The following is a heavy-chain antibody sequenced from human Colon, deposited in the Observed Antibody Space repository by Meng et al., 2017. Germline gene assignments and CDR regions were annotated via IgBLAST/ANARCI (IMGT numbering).Heavy chain of an antibody. V-gene: IGHV4-4*02. J-gene: IGHJ4*02. Sequence: QVQLQGSGPGLVKPSGTLSLTCVVSSGSISSSNWWSWVRQPPGKGLEWIGEISQSGTTYYNPSLKSRVTITGDWSKNQFSLNLNSVTAADTALYYCVRQGMTSYSWGYWGQGTLVTVSS. CDR1: SGSISSSNW. CDR3: VRQGMTSYSWGY. D-gene: IGHD3-9*01. CDR2: ISQSGTT.